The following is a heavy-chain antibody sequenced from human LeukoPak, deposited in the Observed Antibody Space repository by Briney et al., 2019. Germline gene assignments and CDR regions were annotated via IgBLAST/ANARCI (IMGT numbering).Heavy chain of an antibody. D-gene: IGHD4-17*01. J-gene: IGHJ4*02. Sequence: GGSLRLSCAASGFTFSSYSMNWVRQAPGKGLEWVSSISSSSSYIYYADSVKGRFTISRDNAKNSLYLQMDSLRAKDTAVYYCARAYGDYLYFDYWGQGTLVTVSS. CDR2: ISSSSSYI. V-gene: IGHV3-21*01. CDR1: GFTFSSYS. CDR3: ARAYGDYLYFDY.